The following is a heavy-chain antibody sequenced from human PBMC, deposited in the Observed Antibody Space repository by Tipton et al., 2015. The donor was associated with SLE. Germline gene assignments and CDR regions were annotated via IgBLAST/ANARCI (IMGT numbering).Heavy chain of an antibody. CDR3: ARVSGWLQFSWFDP. CDR2: INHSGST. J-gene: IGHJ5*02. CDR1: GGSFSGYY. D-gene: IGHD5-24*01. V-gene: IGHV4-34*01. Sequence: TLSLTCAVYGGSFSGYYWSWIRQPPGKGLEWIGEINHSGSTNYNPSLKSRVTISVDKSKNQFSLKLSSVTAADTAVYYCARVSGWLQFSWFDPWGQGTLVTVSS.